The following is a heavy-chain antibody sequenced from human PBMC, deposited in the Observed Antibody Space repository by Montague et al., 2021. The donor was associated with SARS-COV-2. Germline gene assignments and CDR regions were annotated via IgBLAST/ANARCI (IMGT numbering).Heavy chain of an antibody. CDR1: GDSVSTNNTT. V-gene: IGHV6-1*01. CDR3: GRVFAPAGTFDF. CDR2: TYFRSKWYN. D-gene: IGHD6-13*01. J-gene: IGHJ4*02. Sequence: CAISGDSVSTNNTTWNWVRQSPSGDLEWLGRTYFRSKWYNDYAVXVKSRITINPDTSKNQFSLQLKSVTPKDTAIYFRGRVFAPAGTFDFWGQGTLVTVSS.